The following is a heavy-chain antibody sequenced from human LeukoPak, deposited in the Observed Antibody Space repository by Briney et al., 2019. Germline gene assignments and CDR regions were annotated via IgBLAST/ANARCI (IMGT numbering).Heavy chain of an antibody. CDR1: GFTFSSYA. V-gene: IGHV3-30*07. D-gene: IGHD6-6*01. Sequence: PGRSLRLSCAASGFTFSSYAMHWVRQAPGKGLEGVAVIWYDGSNKYYADSVKGRFTISRDNSKNTLYLQMNSLRAEDTAVYYCARGGRFPYSSSSADYWGQGTLVTVSS. CDR3: ARGGRFPYSSSSADY. J-gene: IGHJ4*02. CDR2: IWYDGSNK.